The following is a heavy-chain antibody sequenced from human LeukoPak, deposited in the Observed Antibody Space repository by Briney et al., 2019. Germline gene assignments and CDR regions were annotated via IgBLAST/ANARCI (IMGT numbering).Heavy chain of an antibody. V-gene: IGHV3-23*01. D-gene: IGHD5-18*01. CDR3: AKREYSSGLSYFAY. CDR1: GFIFSSYA. J-gene: IGHJ4*02. CDR2: ISGSGGST. Sequence: GGSQRLSCAASGFIFSSYAMRWVRHAPGKGLECVLSISGSGGSTYYADCGKGRLTISRDNSKNALYPQINSLTGEGPTVSYCAKREYSSGLSYFAYWGQETLVTVSS.